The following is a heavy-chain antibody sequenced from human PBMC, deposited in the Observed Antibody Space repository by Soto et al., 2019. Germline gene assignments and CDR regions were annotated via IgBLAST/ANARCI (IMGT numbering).Heavy chain of an antibody. CDR1: GFTFTSSA. CDR3: AEAYCGGDCYSANFYYYYYGMDV. V-gene: IGHV1-58*01. Sequence: GASVKVSCKASGFTFTSSAVQWVRQARGQRLEWIGWIVVGSGNTNYAQKFQERVTITRDMSTSTAYMELSSLRSEDTAVYYCAEAYCGGDCYSANFYYYYYGMDVWGQGTTVTVSS. CDR2: IVVGSGNT. D-gene: IGHD2-21*02. J-gene: IGHJ6*02.